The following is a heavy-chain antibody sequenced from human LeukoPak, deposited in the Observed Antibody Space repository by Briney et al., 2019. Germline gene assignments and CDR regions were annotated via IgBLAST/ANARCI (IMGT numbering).Heavy chain of an antibody. CDR1: GFTFISYG. Sequence: PGGSLRLSCVASGFTFISYGMHWVRQAPGGGLDWVAYIRSDGSNTYYADSVKGRFTISRDNSENTVYLQMNSLRTEDTAVYYCVADFDYWGQETLVTVSS. J-gene: IGHJ4*02. CDR2: IRSDGSNT. V-gene: IGHV3-30*02. CDR3: VADFDY.